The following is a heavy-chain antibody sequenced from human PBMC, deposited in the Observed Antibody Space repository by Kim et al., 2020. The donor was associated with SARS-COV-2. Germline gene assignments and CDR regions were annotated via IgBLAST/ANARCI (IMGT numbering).Heavy chain of an antibody. CDR3: TREKIDDVFGYYYYYGLDL. CDR2: IRSRGYGGTA. CDR1: GFTVGDYA. D-gene: IGHD3-10*01. V-gene: IGHV3-49*04. Sequence: GGSLRLSCAVSGFTVGDYAMTWVRQAPGKGLEWVGFIRSRGYGGTAEYAASVRGRFTISRDDSKSIAYLQMNSLKTEDTAVYYCTREKIDDVFGYYYYYGLDLWGHGTTVTVSS. J-gene: IGHJ6*02.